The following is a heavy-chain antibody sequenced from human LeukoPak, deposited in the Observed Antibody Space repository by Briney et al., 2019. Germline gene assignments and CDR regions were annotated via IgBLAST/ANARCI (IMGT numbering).Heavy chain of an antibody. V-gene: IGHV3-48*03. CDR2: ISSSGSTI. Sequence: GGSLRLSCAASGFTFSSYEMNWVRQAPGKGLEWVSYISSSGSTIYYADSVKGRFTISRDNAKNSLYLQMNSLRAGDTAVYYCARARLYSGSYLDAFDIWGQGTIVTVSS. CDR1: GFTFSSYE. J-gene: IGHJ3*02. CDR3: ARARLYSGSYLDAFDI. D-gene: IGHD1-26*01.